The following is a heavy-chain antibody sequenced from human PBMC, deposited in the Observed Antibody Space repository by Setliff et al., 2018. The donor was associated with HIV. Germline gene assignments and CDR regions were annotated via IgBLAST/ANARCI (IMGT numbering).Heavy chain of an antibody. CDR3: ARGQCTSTSCYATWIQY. CDR1: GVSIPTNY. V-gene: IGHV4-4*07. CDR2: IYTTGGT. Sequence: SETLSLTCNISGVSIPTNYWNWIRQPAGKGLEWIGRIYTTGGTNYNPALKSRVTMSIDTSKSQISLKLNSVTAADTAVYFCARGQCTSTSCYATWIQYWGPGTLVTVSS. D-gene: IGHD2-2*01. J-gene: IGHJ4*02.